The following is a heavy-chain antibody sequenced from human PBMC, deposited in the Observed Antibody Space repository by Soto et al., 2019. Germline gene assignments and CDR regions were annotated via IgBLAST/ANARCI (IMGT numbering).Heavy chain of an antibody. J-gene: IGHJ4*02. Sequence: QVQLVQSGAEVKKPGASVKVSCKASSYTFTNYGFSWVRQAPGQGLEWMGWISGYNGNTNYAERLQGRVPMTTDTSTSTAYMELKSLRYDDPAVYYCAREGQLGYWGQGTPVTVSS. CDR1: SYTFTNYG. CDR2: ISGYNGNT. CDR3: AREGQLGY. D-gene: IGHD6-6*01. V-gene: IGHV1-18*01.